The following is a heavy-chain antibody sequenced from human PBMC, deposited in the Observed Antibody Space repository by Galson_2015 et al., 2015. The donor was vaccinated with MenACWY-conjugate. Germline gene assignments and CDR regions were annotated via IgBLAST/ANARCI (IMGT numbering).Heavy chain of an antibody. CDR2: IDPVNSNV. V-gene: IGHV5-51*01. CDR3: ARHPPGGRGMDV. Sequence: AEVKKPGESLKISCKGSGYRFINYWIGWVRQMPGKGLQWMGLIDPVNSNVRYSPSFQGQVTISADESISTAYLQWSSLKASDTAMYYCARHPPGGRGMDVWGRGTTVTVSS. D-gene: IGHD1-26*01. J-gene: IGHJ6*02. CDR1: GYRFINYW.